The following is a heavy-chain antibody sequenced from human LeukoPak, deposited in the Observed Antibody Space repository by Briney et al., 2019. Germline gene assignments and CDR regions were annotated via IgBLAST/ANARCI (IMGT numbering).Heavy chain of an antibody. CDR2: IYSGGST. V-gene: IGHV3-53*01. Sequence: PGGSLRLSRAASGFTVSSNYMSWVRQAPGKGLEWVSTIYSGGSTYYADSVKGRFTISRDISKNTLYLQMNSLRGEDTAVYYCARNGYTSGWYRNWGQGTLVTVSS. CDR3: ARNGYTSGWYRN. J-gene: IGHJ4*02. CDR1: GFTVSSNY. D-gene: IGHD6-19*01.